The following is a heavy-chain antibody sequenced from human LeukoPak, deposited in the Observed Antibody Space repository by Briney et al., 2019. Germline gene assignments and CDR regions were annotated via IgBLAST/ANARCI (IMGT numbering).Heavy chain of an antibody. CDR1: GGSISSYY. J-gene: IGHJ5*02. V-gene: IGHV4-59*01. D-gene: IGHD3-10*01. CDR3: ARVRSGSGSYYPNWFDP. CDR2: IYYSGST. Sequence: PSETLSLTCTVSGGSISSYYWSWIRQPPGKGLEWIGYIYYSGSTNYNPSLKSRVTISVDTSKNQFSLKLSSVTAADTAVYYCARVRSGSGSYYPNWFDPWGQGTLVTVSS.